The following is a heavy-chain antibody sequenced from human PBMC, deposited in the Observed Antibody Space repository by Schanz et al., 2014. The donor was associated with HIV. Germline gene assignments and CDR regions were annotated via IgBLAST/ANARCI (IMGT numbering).Heavy chain of an antibody. CDR2: INPNSGGT. CDR1: GHPFTGYY. Sequence: QVQLVQSGAEVKKPGASVKVSCKAPGHPFTGYYIHWVRQAPGQGLEWMGWINPNSGGTNYAPKFKGRVTMTRDTSVSTAYMELSRLTSDDPAMYYCAREKVGILADYTPNGMDVWGQGTTVTVSS. V-gene: IGHV1-2*02. CDR3: AREKVGILADYTPNGMDV. D-gene: IGHD3-9*01. J-gene: IGHJ6*02.